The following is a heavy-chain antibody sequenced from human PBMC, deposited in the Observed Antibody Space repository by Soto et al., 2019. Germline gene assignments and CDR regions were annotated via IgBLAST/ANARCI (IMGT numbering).Heavy chain of an antibody. CDR2: IYYSGST. CDR1: GGSICSSSYY. CDR3: ARLYGSGEYYFDY. V-gene: IGHV4-39*01. Sequence: SETLSLTCTVSGGSICSSSYYWAWNRQPPGKGLEWIGSIYYSGSTYYNPSLKSRVTISVDTSKNQFSLKLSSVTAADTAVYYCARLYGSGEYYFDYWGQGTLVTVSS. J-gene: IGHJ4*02. D-gene: IGHD3-10*01.